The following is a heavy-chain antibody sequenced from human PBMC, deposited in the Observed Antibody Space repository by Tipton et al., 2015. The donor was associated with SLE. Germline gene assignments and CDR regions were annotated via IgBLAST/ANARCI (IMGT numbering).Heavy chain of an antibody. CDR3: ARAWSSAYYCDY. V-gene: IGHV4-59*12. Sequence: TLSLTCSVSGGSISSNYWIWIRQPPGKGLEWIGYIYYSGSTNYNPSLKSRVTISVDTSKNLLSLNLTSVTAADTAMYYCARAWSSAYYCDYWGQGTLVTVSS. D-gene: IGHD3-22*01. CDR2: IYYSGST. J-gene: IGHJ4*02. CDR1: GGSISSNY.